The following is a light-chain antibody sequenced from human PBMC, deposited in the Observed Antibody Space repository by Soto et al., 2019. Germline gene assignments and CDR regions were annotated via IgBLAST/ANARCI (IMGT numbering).Light chain of an antibody. V-gene: IGKV1-5*03. CDR3: QQYNSYPWT. Sequence: DIQMTQSPSTLSASVGDRVTITCRASQSISSWLAWYQQKPGKAPNLLIYKASSLESGVPSRFSGSGSGTEFTLTISSLQSDDFATYYCQQYNSYPWTFGQGTKVEMK. J-gene: IGKJ1*01. CDR1: QSISSW. CDR2: KAS.